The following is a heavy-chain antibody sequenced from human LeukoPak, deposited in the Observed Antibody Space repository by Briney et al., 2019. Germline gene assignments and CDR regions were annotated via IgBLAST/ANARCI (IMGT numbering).Heavy chain of an antibody. CDR3: AKDLPLYYYDSSGPDY. V-gene: IGHV3-21*04. J-gene: IGHJ4*02. Sequence: GGSLRLSCAASGFTFSSYSMNWVRQAPGKGLEWVSSISSSSSYIYYADSVKGRFTISRDNSKNTLYLQMNSLRAEDTAVYYCAKDLPLYYYDSSGPDYWGQGTLVTVSS. D-gene: IGHD3-22*01. CDR2: ISSSSSYI. CDR1: GFTFSSYS.